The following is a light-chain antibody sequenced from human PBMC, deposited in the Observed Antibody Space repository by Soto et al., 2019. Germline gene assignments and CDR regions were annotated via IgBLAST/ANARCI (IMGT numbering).Light chain of an antibody. CDR2: GAS. J-gene: IGKJ1*01. V-gene: IGKV3-20*01. CDR3: QQFGSSSWT. CDR1: QSVSSSY. Sequence: EIVLTQSPGTLSLSPGERATLSCRASQSVSSSYLAWYQQKPGQAPRLLIYGASSRAPDIPDRFSGSGSGKDFTLTISRLEPEDFEMEYCQQFGSSSWTFGQGTNVEI.